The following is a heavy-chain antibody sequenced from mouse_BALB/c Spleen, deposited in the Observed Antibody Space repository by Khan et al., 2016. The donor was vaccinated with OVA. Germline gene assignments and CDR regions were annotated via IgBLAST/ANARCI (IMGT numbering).Heavy chain of an antibody. CDR3: ANHGSSSAWLTY. Sequence: QIQLVQSGAELAKPGASVKMSCKASGYTFTSYWMHWVKQRPGQGLEWIGYINPSTGYTEYNQRFKDKVTLTADKSSSTAYMQLSSLTSEESAVYYCANHGSSSAWLTYWGQGTLVTVSA. D-gene: IGHD1-1*01. J-gene: IGHJ3*01. CDR2: INPSTGYT. V-gene: IGHV1-7*01. CDR1: GYTFTSYW.